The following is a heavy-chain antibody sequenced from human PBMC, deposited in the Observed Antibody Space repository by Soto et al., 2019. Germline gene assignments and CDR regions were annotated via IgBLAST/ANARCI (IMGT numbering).Heavy chain of an antibody. D-gene: IGHD6-19*01. J-gene: IGHJ5*02. Sequence: SETLSLTCDMSGDSYSISTYSWSWIRQPPGKALQWIGFIYQSGVTSYNPSLASRVSISLDRSNTQCSLKLKSVTAADTAVYFCAGMPYTSGLRFDPWGPGTLVTVSS. CDR1: GDSYSISTYS. CDR2: IYQSGVT. CDR3: AGMPYTSGLRFDP. V-gene: IGHV4-30-2*01.